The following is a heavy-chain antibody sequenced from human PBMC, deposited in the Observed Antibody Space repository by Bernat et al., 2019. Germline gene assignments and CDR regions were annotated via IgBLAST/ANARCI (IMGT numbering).Heavy chain of an antibody. CDR3: VKGIAVAGTSNDY. CDR1: GFTFSSYA. CDR2: ISSNGGST. J-gene: IGHJ4*02. V-gene: IGHV3-64D*06. D-gene: IGHD6-19*01. Sequence: EVQLVESGGGLVQPGGSLRLSCSASGFTFSSYAMHWVRQAPGKGLEYVSAISSNGGSTYYADSVKGRFTISRDNSKNTLYLQMSSLRAEDTAVYYCVKGIAVAGTSNDYWGQETLVTVSS.